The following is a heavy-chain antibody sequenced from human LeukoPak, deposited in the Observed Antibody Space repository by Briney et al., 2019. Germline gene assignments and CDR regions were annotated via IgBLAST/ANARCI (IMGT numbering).Heavy chain of an antibody. CDR2: IYFSGGT. CDR1: GDSLSSSNCY. D-gene: IGHD2-15*01. V-gene: IGHV4-39*01. J-gene: IGHJ4*02. CDR3: ASPPFYCSGGSCYSTPFDS. Sequence: SETLSLTCTVSGDSLSSSNCYWGWIRQPPGKGLEWIGSIYFSGGTYYNASLKRRVTISVDTSKNQFSLKLTSVTAADTAMYYCASPPFYCSGGSCYSTPFDSWGQGTLVTVSS.